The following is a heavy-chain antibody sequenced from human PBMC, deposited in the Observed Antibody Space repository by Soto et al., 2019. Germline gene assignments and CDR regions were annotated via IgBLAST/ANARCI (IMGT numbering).Heavy chain of an antibody. CDR1: GGSISSSSHH. J-gene: IGHJ5*02. D-gene: IGHD5-12*01. Sequence: QLQLQESGPGLVKPSETLSLTCTVSGGSISSSSHHWGWIRQPPGKGLEWIGTIYYTGSTYYNPSTKIRVTISIDTSKNQFPLEVNSVTATDTAVYYCASCPSGFRPNWFDPWGRGTLVTVFS. CDR2: IYYTGST. V-gene: IGHV4-39*01. CDR3: ASCPSGFRPNWFDP.